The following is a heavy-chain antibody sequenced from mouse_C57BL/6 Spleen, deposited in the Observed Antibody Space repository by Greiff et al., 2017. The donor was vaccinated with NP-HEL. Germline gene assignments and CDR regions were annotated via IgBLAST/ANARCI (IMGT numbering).Heavy chain of an antibody. Sequence: EVQLQQSGPELVKPGASVKIPCKASGYTFTDYNMDWVKQSHGKSLEWIGDINPNNGGTIYNQKFKGKATLTVDKSSSTAYMELRSLTSEDTAVYYCARRGYDYDEGFAYWGQGTLVTVSA. J-gene: IGHJ3*01. CDR1: GYTFTDYN. CDR2: INPNNGGT. CDR3: ARRGYDYDEGFAY. V-gene: IGHV1-18*01. D-gene: IGHD2-4*01.